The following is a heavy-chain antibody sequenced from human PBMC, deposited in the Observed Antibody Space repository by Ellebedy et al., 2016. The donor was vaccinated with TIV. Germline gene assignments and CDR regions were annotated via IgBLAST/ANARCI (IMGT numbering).Heavy chain of an antibody. CDR2: IYQSGSN. V-gene: IGHV4-38-2*02. CDR3: VKHVNFPLGGFEV. D-gene: IGHD4-23*01. CDR1: GDSLTNHYF. Sequence: SETLSLXCIVSGDSLTNHYFWGWVRQPPGKGLEWIGSIYQSGSNYSNPSLQSRVILSVDTSTNHFSLKLTSVTAADTALYYCVKHVNFPLGGFEVWGQGTKVTVSS. J-gene: IGHJ3*01.